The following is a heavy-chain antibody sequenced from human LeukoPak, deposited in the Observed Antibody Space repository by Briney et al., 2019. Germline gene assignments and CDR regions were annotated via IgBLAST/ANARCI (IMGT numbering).Heavy chain of an antibody. CDR2: ISYDGSNK. J-gene: IGHJ4*02. CDR3: AKGTTVFDY. Sequence: GGSLRLSCAASGFTFSSYAMHWVRQAPGKGLEWVAVISYDGSNKYYADSVKGRFTISRDNAKNSLYLQMNSLRAEDTAVYYCAKGTTVFDYWGQGTLVTVSS. CDR1: GFTFSSYA. V-gene: IGHV3-30-3*01. D-gene: IGHD1-7*01.